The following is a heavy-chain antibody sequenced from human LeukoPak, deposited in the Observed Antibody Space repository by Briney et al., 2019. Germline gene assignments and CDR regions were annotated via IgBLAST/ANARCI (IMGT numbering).Heavy chain of an antibody. CDR1: GGSFSGYY. CDR3: ARGRKRSVLRYFDWLMENWFDP. V-gene: IGHV4-34*01. J-gene: IGHJ5*02. D-gene: IGHD3-9*01. CDR2: INHSGST. Sequence: SETLSLTCAVYGGSFSGYYWSWIRQPPGKGLEWIGEINHSGSTNYNPSLKSRVTISVDTSKNQFSLKLSSVTAADTAVYYRARGRKRSVLRYFDWLMENWFDPWGQGTLVTVSS.